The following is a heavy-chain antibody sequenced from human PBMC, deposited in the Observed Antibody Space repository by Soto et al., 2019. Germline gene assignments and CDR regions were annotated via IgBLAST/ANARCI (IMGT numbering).Heavy chain of an antibody. V-gene: IGHV4-39*01. CDR2: IYYSGST. J-gene: IGHJ5*02. Sequence: QLQLQESGPGLVKPSETLSLTCTVSGGSISSSSYYWGWIRQPPGKGLEWIGSIYYSGSTYYNPSLKSRVTISVDTSKNQCSLKLSSVTAADTAVYYCASRVVPAAKLGGWFDPWGQGTLVTVSS. D-gene: IGHD2-2*01. CDR1: GGSISSSSYY. CDR3: ASRVVPAAKLGGWFDP.